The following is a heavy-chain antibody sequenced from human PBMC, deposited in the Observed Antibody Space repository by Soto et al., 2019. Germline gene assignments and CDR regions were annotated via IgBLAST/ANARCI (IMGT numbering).Heavy chain of an antibody. CDR3: ASGPPSLY. CDR1: GGSISIGGYS. CDR2: IYHSGRT. V-gene: IGHV4-30-2*01. J-gene: IGHJ4*02. Sequence: QLQLQESGSGLVKPSQTLSLTCAVSGGSISIGGYSWSWIRQPPGKGLEWIGYIYHSGRTHYNPSLKSRVTISVDRSKNQFSLNLSSVTAAETAGYYCASGPPSLYWGQGTLVTVSS.